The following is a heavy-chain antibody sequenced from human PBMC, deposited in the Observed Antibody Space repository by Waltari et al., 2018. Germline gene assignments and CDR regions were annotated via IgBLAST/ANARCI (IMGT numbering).Heavy chain of an antibody. Sequence: QVQLVQSGAEVKKPGSSVKVSCKASGGPFSSYAIRWVRQAPGQGLEWMGGIIPIFGTANYAQKFQGRVTITADESTSTAYMELSSLRSEDTAVYYCARSSGYYYDSSGYYAAFDIWGQGTMVTVSS. CDR2: IIPIFGTA. J-gene: IGHJ3*02. V-gene: IGHV1-69*01. D-gene: IGHD3-22*01. CDR3: ARSSGYYYDSSGYYAAFDI. CDR1: GGPFSSYA.